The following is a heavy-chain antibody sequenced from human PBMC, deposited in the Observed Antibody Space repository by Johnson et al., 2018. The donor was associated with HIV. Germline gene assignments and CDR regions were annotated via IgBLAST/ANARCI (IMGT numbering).Heavy chain of an antibody. CDR1: GFTFSNYA. D-gene: IGHD1-1*01. Sequence: QVQLVESGGGVVQPGRSLRLSCAASGFTFSNYAMHWVRQVPGKGLEWVAIISFDGSNEYYADSVKGRFTISSDNFKNTLFLQMNSLRVEDTAVYYCARAYNYPIWGQGTMLTVSS. CDR3: ARAYNYPI. J-gene: IGHJ3*02. V-gene: IGHV3-30-3*01. CDR2: ISFDGSNE.